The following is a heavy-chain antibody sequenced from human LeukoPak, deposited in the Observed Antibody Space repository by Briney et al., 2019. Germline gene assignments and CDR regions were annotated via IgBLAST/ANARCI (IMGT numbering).Heavy chain of an antibody. J-gene: IGHJ5*02. Sequence: GGSLRLSCAASGFTFSSYGMSWVRQAPGKGLEWVANIKQDGSEKYYVDSVKGRFTISRDNAKNSLYLQMNSLRAEDTAVYYCARDEPGIAAAGTDNWFDPWGQGTLVTVSS. CDR1: GFTFSSYG. CDR3: ARDEPGIAAAGTDNWFDP. V-gene: IGHV3-7*01. CDR2: IKQDGSEK. D-gene: IGHD6-13*01.